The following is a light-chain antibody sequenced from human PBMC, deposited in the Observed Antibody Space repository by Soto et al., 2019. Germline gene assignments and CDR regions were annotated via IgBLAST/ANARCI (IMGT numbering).Light chain of an antibody. Sequence: EIGLTQSPGTLSLSPGERATLSFMAVQSVSSSYLAWYQQKPGQAPRLLIYGASSRATGIPARFSGSGSGTEFTLTISSLQSEDFAVYYCQQYSNWPPITFGQGTRLEI. CDR1: QSVSSSY. J-gene: IGKJ5*01. CDR3: QQYSNWPPIT. CDR2: GAS. V-gene: IGKV3-20*01.